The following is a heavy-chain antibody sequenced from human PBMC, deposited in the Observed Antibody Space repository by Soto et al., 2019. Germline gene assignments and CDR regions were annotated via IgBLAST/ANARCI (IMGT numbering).Heavy chain of an antibody. CDR2: LNTGHGNT. D-gene: IGHD6-6*01. V-gene: IGHV1-3*04. J-gene: IGHJ3*01. CDR1: GYTFSTYA. CDR3: ATDSSSSLGAFDV. Sequence: QVQLVQSGPEVNKPGSSVRVSCKASGYTFSTYALHWVRQARGQRLEWIGWLNTGHGNTKYSQNFQGRVTITRDSSASTAYMDLGRLTSDDTAVYFCATDSSSSLGAFDVWGQGTMVTVSS.